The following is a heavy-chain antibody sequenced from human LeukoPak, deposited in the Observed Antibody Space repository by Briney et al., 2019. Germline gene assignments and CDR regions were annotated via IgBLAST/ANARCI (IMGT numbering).Heavy chain of an antibody. CDR1: GYTFTGYY. CDR2: INPNSGGT. CDR3: ARAPEDIVLTPQVEDY. J-gene: IGHJ4*02. V-gene: IGHV1-2*02. Sequence: ASVKVSCKASGYTFTGYYMHWVRQAPGQGLEWMGWINPNSGGTNYAQKFQGRVTMTRDTSISTAYMELSRLRSDDTAVYYCARAPEDIVLTPQVEDYWGQGTLVTVSS. D-gene: IGHD2-8*02.